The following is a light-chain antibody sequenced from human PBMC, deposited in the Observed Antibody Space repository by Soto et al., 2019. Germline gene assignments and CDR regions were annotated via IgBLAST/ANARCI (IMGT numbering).Light chain of an antibody. V-gene: IGLV1-51*01. CDR3: GSWDSSLSAYV. J-gene: IGLJ1*01. CDR2: DDN. Sequence: QSVLTQPPPVSAAPGQKVTISCSGSSSNIGGNSVSLYQQLPGTAPKLLIYDDNKRPSGIPDRFSGSKSGTSATLGITGFQTGDKADYYCGSWDSSLSAYVFGTGTKVTVL. CDR1: SSNIGGNS.